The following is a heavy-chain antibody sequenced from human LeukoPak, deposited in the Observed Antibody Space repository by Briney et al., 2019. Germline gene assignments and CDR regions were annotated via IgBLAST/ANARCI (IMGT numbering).Heavy chain of an antibody. Sequence: GGSLRLSCAASGFTVSSNYMSWVRQAPGKGLEWVSVIYSGGSTYYADSVRGRFTISRDNSKNTLYLQMNSMRAEHTAVYYCARERVVGVYPINYYYYGMDVWGQGTTVTVSS. CDR2: IYSGGST. V-gene: IGHV3-53*01. J-gene: IGHJ6*02. CDR1: GFTVSSNY. CDR3: ARERVVGVYPINYYYYGMDV. D-gene: IGHD1-26*01.